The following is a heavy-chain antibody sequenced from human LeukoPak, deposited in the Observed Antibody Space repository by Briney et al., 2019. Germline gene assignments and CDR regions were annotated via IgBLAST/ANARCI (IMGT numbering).Heavy chain of an antibody. CDR2: INPSGGST. J-gene: IGHJ4*02. CDR3: AREASSSSSVWVGYFDY. Sequence: ASVKVSCKASGYTFTGYYMHWVRQAPGQGLEWMGIINPSGGSTSYAQKFQGRVTMTRDTSTSTVYMELSNLRSEDTAVYYCAREASSSSSVWVGYFDYWGQGTLVTVSS. V-gene: IGHV1-46*03. D-gene: IGHD6-6*01. CDR1: GYTFTGYY.